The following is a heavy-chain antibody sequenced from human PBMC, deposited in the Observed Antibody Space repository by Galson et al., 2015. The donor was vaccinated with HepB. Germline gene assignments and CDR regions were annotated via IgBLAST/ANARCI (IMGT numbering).Heavy chain of an antibody. D-gene: IGHD6-13*01. Sequence: CAISGDSVSTNYAAWNWFRQSPSGGLEWLGMTYYRSKWYNDYAISVKSRITVSPDTSKNQFSLQLNSVTPEDTAIYYCARGASRVFGHWGQGTLVAVSS. V-gene: IGHV6-1*01. J-gene: IGHJ4*02. CDR2: TYYRSKWYN. CDR1: GDSVSTNYAA. CDR3: ARGASRVFGH.